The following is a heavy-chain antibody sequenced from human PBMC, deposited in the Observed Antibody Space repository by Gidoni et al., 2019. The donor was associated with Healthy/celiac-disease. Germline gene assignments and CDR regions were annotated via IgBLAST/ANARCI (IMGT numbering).Heavy chain of an antibody. D-gene: IGHD4-17*01. Sequence: EVQLVESGGGLVQPGGSLRLSCAASGFTFSSYWMSWVRQAPGKGLEWVANIKQDGSEKYYVDSVKGRFTISRDNAKNSLYLQMNSLRAEDTAVYYCARNTRLPGYGDFDAFDIWGQGTMVTVSS. CDR1: GFTFSSYW. J-gene: IGHJ3*02. CDR3: ARNTRLPGYGDFDAFDI. V-gene: IGHV3-7*01. CDR2: IKQDGSEK.